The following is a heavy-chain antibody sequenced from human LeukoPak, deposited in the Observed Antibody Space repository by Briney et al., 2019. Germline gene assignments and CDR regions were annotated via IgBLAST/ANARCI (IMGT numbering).Heavy chain of an antibody. Sequence: QSGGSLRLSCAASGFTLSDHYMDWVRQAPGKGLEWVGRTRNRANSYTTDYAASVKGRFTISRDDLKSSLYLQMNSLRTEDTAVYYCARGAYYYEDWGQGTLVTVSS. J-gene: IGHJ4*02. D-gene: IGHD3-22*01. CDR3: ARGAYYYED. V-gene: IGHV3-72*01. CDR2: TRNRANSYTT. CDR1: GFTLSDHY.